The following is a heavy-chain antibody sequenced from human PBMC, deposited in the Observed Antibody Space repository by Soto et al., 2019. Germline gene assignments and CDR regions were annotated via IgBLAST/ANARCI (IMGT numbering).Heavy chain of an antibody. D-gene: IGHD1-1*01. CDR2: IRSRANSYGT. CDR1: GFGFSGSV. CDR3: NTGPVNEHNY. Sequence: EVQLVESGGGLVQPGGSLKLSCAASGFGFSGSVMHWVRQAPGKGLEWVGRIRSRANSYGTAYAASVEGRFAISRDDSKNTAYLQMNSLKTEDTAVYYCNTGPVNEHNYWGQGTLVTVSS. J-gene: IGHJ4*02. V-gene: IGHV3-73*01.